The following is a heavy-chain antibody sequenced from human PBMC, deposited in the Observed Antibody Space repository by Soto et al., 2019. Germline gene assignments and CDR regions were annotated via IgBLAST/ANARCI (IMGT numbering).Heavy chain of an antibody. V-gene: IGHV4-4*02. CDR2: IYHSGYT. J-gene: IGHJ4*02. CDR3: ARDIDYRVDEG. D-gene: IGHD3-9*01. CDR1: GGPISGSDW. Sequence: SETLSLTCDVSGGPISGSDWRSWVRQPPGQGLEWIGEIYHSGYTNYNPSLKSRVTISVDKSKNQFSLKMTTVTAADTAVYYCARDIDYRVDEGWGQGTLVTVSS.